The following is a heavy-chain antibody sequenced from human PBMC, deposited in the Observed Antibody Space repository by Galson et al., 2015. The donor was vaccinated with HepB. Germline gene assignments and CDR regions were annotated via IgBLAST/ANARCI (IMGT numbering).Heavy chain of an antibody. CDR1: GFTLGSYA. V-gene: IGHV3-23*01. Sequence: SLRLSCAASGFTLGSYAVNWVRQASGKGLEWVSAISDSGGRTYYADSVKGRFTISRDNTKNTLYLQMNSLRAEDTAVYYCAKSTDYDLWSGYGYYYHGLDAWGQGTAVTVSS. J-gene: IGHJ6*02. CDR2: ISDSGGRT. D-gene: IGHD3-3*01. CDR3: AKSTDYDLWSGYGYYYHGLDA.